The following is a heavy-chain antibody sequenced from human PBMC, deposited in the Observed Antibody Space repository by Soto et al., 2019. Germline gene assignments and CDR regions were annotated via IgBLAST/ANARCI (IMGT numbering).Heavy chain of an antibody. CDR2: IKQDGSEQ. CDR3: AREAV. Sequence: EVQLVESGGGLVQPGGSLRLSCAASGFTFSGYWMTWVRQAPGKGLEWVANIKQDGSEQFYVNSVKGRFTISRDNAKNSLYVQSICQRAEETAGYYWAREAVWGQGTMVTVSS. J-gene: IGHJ6*02. CDR1: GFTFSGYW. V-gene: IGHV3-7*04.